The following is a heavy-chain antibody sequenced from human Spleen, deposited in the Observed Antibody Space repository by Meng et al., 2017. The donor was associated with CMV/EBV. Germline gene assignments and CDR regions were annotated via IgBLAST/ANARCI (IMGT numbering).Heavy chain of an antibody. Sequence: GESLKISCVASGFTFSSYWMHWVRQAPGKGLVWVSRMNIDGSGTDYADSVKGRFTISRDNSKNTVYLQMNSLRAEDTAVYYCAKHQDYWGQGTLVTVSS. V-gene: IGHV3-74*01. J-gene: IGHJ4*02. CDR3: AKHQDY. CDR2: MNIDGSGT. CDR1: GFTFSSYW. D-gene: IGHD2-2*01.